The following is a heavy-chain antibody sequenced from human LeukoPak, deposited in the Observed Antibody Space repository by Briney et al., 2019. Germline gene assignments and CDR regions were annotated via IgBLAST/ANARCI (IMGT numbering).Heavy chain of an antibody. V-gene: IGHV4-59*12. CDR3: ARQIRWLRYWFDP. Sequence: SETLSLTCTVSGGSISRYYWSWIRQPPGKGLEWFGYISDSGTTNYNPSLKSRVTISVDPSKKEFSLKLSSVTAADTAVYYSARQIRWLRYWFDPWGQGTLVTVSS. D-gene: IGHD5-12*01. CDR2: ISDSGTT. J-gene: IGHJ5*02. CDR1: GGSISRYY.